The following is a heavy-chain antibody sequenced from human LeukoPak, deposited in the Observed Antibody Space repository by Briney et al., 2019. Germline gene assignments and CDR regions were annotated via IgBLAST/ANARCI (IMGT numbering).Heavy chain of an antibody. CDR3: ATVVVVAATNYYYYATDV. Sequence: SQTLSLTCTVSGGSIRSDDYYWSWIRQPPGKGLEWIGYIFYTGNTHYNPSLQSRVTFSVDTSKNQFSLKLSSVTAADTAVYFCATVVVVAATNYYYYATDVWGQRTTVTVSS. J-gene: IGHJ6*02. D-gene: IGHD2-15*01. V-gene: IGHV4-30-4*01. CDR1: GGSIRSDDYY. CDR2: IFYTGNT.